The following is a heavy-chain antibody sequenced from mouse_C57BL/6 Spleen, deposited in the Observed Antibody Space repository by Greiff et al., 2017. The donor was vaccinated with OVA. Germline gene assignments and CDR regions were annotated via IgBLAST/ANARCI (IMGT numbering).Heavy chain of an antibody. CDR3: TRALAFDY. CDR2: INPGSGGT. Sequence: VQLQQSGAELVRPGTSVKVSCKASGYAFTNYSIEWVKQRPGQGLEWIGVINPGSGGTNYNEKFKGKATLTADKSSSTAYMQLSSLTSEDSAVYYCTRALAFDYWGQGTTLTVSS. CDR1: GYAFTNYS. J-gene: IGHJ2*01. V-gene: IGHV1-54*01.